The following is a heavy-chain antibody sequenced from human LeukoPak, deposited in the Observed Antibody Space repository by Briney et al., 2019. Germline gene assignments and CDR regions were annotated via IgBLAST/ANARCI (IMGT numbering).Heavy chain of an antibody. V-gene: IGHV3-30-3*01. CDR3: VRDGDFWSAQGAFDI. CDR2: VSYDGTDK. J-gene: IGHJ3*02. D-gene: IGHD3-3*01. Sequence: PGGSLRLSCAASGFRFTTYTMYWVRQAPGKGLEWVAIVSYDGTDKYYTDSVKGRFSISRDNAKKSLYLQMNSLRAEDTAVYYCVRDGDFWSAQGAFDIWGQGTMVTVSS. CDR1: GFRFTTYT.